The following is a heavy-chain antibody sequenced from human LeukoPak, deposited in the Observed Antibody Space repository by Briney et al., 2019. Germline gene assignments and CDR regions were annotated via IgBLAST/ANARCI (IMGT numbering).Heavy chain of an antibody. J-gene: IGHJ4*02. V-gene: IGHV3-23*01. CDR2: ISYSGSDT. CDR1: GFTFSNHG. Sequence: PGGSLRLSCAASGFTFSNHGMSWVRQASGKGLEWVSAISYSGSDTYYADSVKGRFTVSRDNSKNTLYLQMNSLRAEDTAVYYCAERVPYSSSSVYFDNWGQGTLVTVSS. D-gene: IGHD6-6*01. CDR3: AERVPYSSSSVYFDN.